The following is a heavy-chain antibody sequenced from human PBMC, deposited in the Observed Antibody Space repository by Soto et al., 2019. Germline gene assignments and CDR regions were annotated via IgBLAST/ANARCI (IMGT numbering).Heavy chain of an antibody. Sequence: QVTLKESGPVLVKPTETLTLTCTVSGFSLSNARMGVSWIRQPPGKALEWLAHIFSNDEKSYSTSLKSRRTISQDSSKSQAVLTMTNMVPVDTANYYCARILRSGWYLVYWGQGTMVTVSS. D-gene: IGHD6-19*01. CDR3: ARILRSGWYLVY. J-gene: IGHJ4*02. CDR1: GFSLSNARMG. CDR2: IFSNDEK. V-gene: IGHV2-26*01.